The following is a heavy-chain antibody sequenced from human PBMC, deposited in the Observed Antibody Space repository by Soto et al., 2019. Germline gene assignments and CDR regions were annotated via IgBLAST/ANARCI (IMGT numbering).Heavy chain of an antibody. CDR2: IWYDGSNK. CDR3: AKEFWSGPFDY. J-gene: IGHJ4*02. V-gene: IGHV3-33*06. Sequence: QVQLVESGGGLVQPGRSLRLSCAASGFTFSSYGMHWVRQAPGKGLEWVAVIWYDGSNKYYADSVKGRFTISRDNSKNSLYLQMNSLRAEDTAVYYCAKEFWSGPFDYWGQGTLVTVSS. CDR1: GFTFSSYG. D-gene: IGHD3-3*01.